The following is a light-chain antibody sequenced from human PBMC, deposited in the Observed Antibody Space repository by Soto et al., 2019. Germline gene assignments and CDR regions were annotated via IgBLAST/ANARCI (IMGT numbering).Light chain of an antibody. J-gene: IGKJ2*01. CDR1: QSVSSSS. V-gene: IGKV3-20*01. CDR3: QQSKSHPPT. Sequence: EIVLTQSPGTLSLSPGERATLSCRASQSVSSSSLAWYQQRPGQAPRLLIFTASSRATGTPDRFSGSGSGTDFTLTISRLEPEDFATYFCQQSKSHPPTFGRGTKVEI. CDR2: TAS.